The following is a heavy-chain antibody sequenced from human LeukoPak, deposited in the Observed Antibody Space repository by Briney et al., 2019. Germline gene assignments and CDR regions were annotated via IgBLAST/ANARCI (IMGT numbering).Heavy chain of an antibody. V-gene: IGHV3-53*05. CDR1: GFTVSSNS. CDR2: IYSDNT. Sequence: GGSLRLSCTVSGFTVSSNSMSWVRQAPGKGLEWVSFIYSDNTHYSDSVKGRFTISRDNAKNSLYLQMNSLRAEDMALYYCAKDTGGYSYGPLDYWGQGTLVTVSS. D-gene: IGHD5-18*01. J-gene: IGHJ4*02. CDR3: AKDTGGYSYGPLDY.